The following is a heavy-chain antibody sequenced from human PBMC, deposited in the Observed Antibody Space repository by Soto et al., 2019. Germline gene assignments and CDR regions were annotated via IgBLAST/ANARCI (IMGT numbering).Heavy chain of an antibody. CDR3: AKVLTGCCSSTSCYDYYYGMDV. CDR2: ISGSGGST. D-gene: IGHD2-2*01. V-gene: IGHV3-23*01. CDR1: GFTFSSYA. Sequence: GGSLRLSCAASGFTFSSYAMSWVRQAPGKGLEWVSAISGSGGSTYYADSVKGRFTISRDNSKNTLYLQMNSLRAEDTAVDYCAKVLTGCCSSTSCYDYYYGMDVWGQGTTVTVSS. J-gene: IGHJ6*02.